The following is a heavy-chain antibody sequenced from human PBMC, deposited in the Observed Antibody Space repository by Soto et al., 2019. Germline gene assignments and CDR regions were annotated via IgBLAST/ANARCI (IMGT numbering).Heavy chain of an antibody. V-gene: IGHV4-31*03. J-gene: IGHJ3*02. CDR1: GGSISSGGHY. CDR3: ARVLVVVPAAIEDDAFDI. CDR2: IYYSGST. Sequence: QVQLQESGPGLVKPSQTLSLTCTVSGGSISSGGHYWSWIRQHPGKGLEWIGYIYYSGSTYYNPSLKSRVTTSVDTSKKQFSLRLSSVTAADTAVYYCARVLVVVPAAIEDDAFDIWGQGTMVTVSS. D-gene: IGHD2-2*01.